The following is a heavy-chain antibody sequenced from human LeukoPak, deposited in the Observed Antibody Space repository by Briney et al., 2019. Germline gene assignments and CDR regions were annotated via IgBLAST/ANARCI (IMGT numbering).Heavy chain of an antibody. CDR1: GFTFNTYG. CDR2: IRYDGSIK. Sequence: GGSLRLSCAASGFTFNTYGIHWVRQAPGKGLEWVAFIRYDGSIKYYADSVKGRFTISRDNSKNTLYLQMNSLRAEDTALYYCAKDTVKVTTVRRVPHYMDVWGKGTTVTISS. CDR3: AKDTVKVTTVRRVPHYMDV. V-gene: IGHV3-30*02. J-gene: IGHJ6*03. D-gene: IGHD4-17*01.